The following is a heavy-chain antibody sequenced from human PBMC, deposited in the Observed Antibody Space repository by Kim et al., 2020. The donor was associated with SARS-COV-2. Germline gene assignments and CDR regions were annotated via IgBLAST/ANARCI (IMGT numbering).Heavy chain of an antibody. V-gene: IGHV4-39*01. CDR3: APQTHRTFDWLLLGPTD. CDR1: GGAISSSNYC. Sequence: SETLSLTCTVSGGAISSSNYCWGWIRQPPGKGLEWIASMYYSGNTYYNPSLKSRVIISVDTSKNQFSLRLNSVTAADTAVYYCAPQTHRTFDWLLLGPTDWGQGILVTVSS. CDR2: MYYSGNT. D-gene: IGHD3-9*01. J-gene: IGHJ4*02.